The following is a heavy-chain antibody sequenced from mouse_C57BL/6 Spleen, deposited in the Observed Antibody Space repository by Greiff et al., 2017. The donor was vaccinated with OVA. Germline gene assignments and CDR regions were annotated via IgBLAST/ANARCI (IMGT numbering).Heavy chain of an antibody. CDR3: ARDGSSYPLDY. J-gene: IGHJ2*01. CDR1: GYTFTGYW. Sequence: QVQLQQSGAELMKPGASVKLSCKATGYTFTGYWIEWVKQRPGHGLEWIGEILPGSGSTNYNEKFKGKATFTADTSSNTAYMQLSSLTTEDSAIEYCARDGSSYPLDYWGQGTTLTVSS. V-gene: IGHV1-9*01. CDR2: ILPGSGST. D-gene: IGHD1-1*01.